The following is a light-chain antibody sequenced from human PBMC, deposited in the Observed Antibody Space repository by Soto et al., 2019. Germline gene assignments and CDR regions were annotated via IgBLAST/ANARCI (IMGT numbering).Light chain of an antibody. CDR1: QSVLHSNGYNY. Sequence: IVMTQSPLSLPVTPGEPASISFRSRQSVLHSNGYNYLDWYLQKPGQSPQLLIYLGSNRASGVPDRFSGSGSGTDFTLKISRVEAEEVGVDDCMQALQTPWTFGQGTKVDIK. CDR2: LGS. J-gene: IGKJ1*01. CDR3: MQALQTPWT. V-gene: IGKV2-28*01.